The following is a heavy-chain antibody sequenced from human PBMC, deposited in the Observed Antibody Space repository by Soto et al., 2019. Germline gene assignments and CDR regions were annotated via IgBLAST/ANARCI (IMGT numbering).Heavy chain of an antibody. CDR3: ASAAANWYFDL. Sequence: EVQLVESGGGLVQPGGSLRLSCAASGFTFSDHYMDWVRQAPGKGLEWVGRTRNKANSYTTEYAASVKGRFTISRDDSKNSLYLQMNSLKTEDTAVYYCASAAANWYFDLWGRGTLVTVSS. J-gene: IGHJ2*01. CDR1: GFTFSDHY. CDR2: TRNKANSYTT. D-gene: IGHD2-2*01. V-gene: IGHV3-72*01.